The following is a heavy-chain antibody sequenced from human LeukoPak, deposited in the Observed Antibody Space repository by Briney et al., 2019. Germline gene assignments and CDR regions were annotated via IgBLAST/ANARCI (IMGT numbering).Heavy chain of an antibody. V-gene: IGHV4-61*02. CDR2: ISTTGST. J-gene: IGHJ5*02. CDR1: GASMNSGSYY. Sequence: PSETLSLTCTVSGASMNSGSYYWTWIRQPAGKGLEWIGRISTTGSTNSNPSLKSRVTISVDTSKNQFSLKLSSVTAADTAVYYCARRGYYGSGSYYNGGNWFDPWGQGTLVTVSS. D-gene: IGHD3-10*01. CDR3: ARRGYYGSGSYYNGGNWFDP.